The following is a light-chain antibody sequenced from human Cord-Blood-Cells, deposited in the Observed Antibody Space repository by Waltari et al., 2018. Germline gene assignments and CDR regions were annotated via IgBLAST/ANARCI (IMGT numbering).Light chain of an antibody. CDR2: AAS. Sequence: DIQMTQSPSSLSASVGDSVTITCRASQSISSYLNWYQQKPGKAPTLLIYAASSFQSGVPSRFSGSGSGTDFTLTISSLQPEDFATYYCQQSYSTPFTFGPGPKVDIK. J-gene: IGKJ3*01. V-gene: IGKV1-39*01. CDR1: QSISSY. CDR3: QQSYSTPFT.